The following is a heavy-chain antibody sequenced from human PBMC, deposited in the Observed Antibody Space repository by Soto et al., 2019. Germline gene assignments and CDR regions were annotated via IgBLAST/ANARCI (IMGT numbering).Heavy chain of an antibody. CDR3: ARDPQSRIALRALFDY. CDR1: GFTFGSYG. D-gene: IGHD6-13*01. V-gene: IGHV3-33*01. J-gene: IGHJ4*02. Sequence: QVQLVESGGGMVQPGKSLRLSCAASGFTFGSYGMHWVRQAPGKGLEWVAVIWSDGNNKDYAESVKGRFTISRDNSKNTLFLQMDSLTADDTAVYFCARDPQSRIALRALFDYWGQGTLVTVSS. CDR2: IWSDGNNK.